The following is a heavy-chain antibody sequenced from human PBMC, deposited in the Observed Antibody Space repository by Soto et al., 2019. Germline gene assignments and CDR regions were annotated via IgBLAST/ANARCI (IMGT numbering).Heavy chain of an antibody. CDR1: GTSIRRYY. D-gene: IGHD3-10*01. CDR2: IYYSGST. V-gene: IGHV4-59*08. CDR3: AGGSAALFDY. J-gene: IGHJ4*02. Sequence: QVQLQESGPGLVQPSETLSLTCTVSGTSIRRYYWSWIRQPPWKGLEWIGYIYYSGSTDYSPSLKRRVTISVDTSKNQFSLKLTSMTAADTAVYYCAGGSAALFDYWGQGNLVTVPS.